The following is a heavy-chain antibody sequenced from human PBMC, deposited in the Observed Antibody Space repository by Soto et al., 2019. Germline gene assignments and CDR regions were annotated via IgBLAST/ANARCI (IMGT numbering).Heavy chain of an antibody. CDR1: GASIISGDYY. CDR2: TYHSGST. V-gene: IGHV4-30-4*02. CDR3: ARAWGFYFDF. J-gene: IGHJ4*02. Sequence: SETLSLTCTVSGASIISGDYYWSWIRQAPGKGLEWIGYTYHSGSTSYNPSLKSRVTISIDTSKSQFSLKLSSVTAADTAVYYCARAWGFYFDFWARGILVTVSS. D-gene: IGHD1-26*01.